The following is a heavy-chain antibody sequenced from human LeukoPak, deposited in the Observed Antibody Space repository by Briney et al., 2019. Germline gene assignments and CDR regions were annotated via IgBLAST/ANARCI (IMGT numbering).Heavy chain of an antibody. Sequence: GGSPRLSCAASGFIFSRYSMNWVRQAPGKGLEWVSSISSSSSYIYYADSMKGRFTTSRDNAKNSLYLQMNSLRAEDTAFYYCAINGGGDSGYGNFDYWGQGTLVTVSS. CDR2: ISSSSSYI. CDR3: AINGGGDSGYGNFDY. CDR1: GFIFSRYS. D-gene: IGHD5-12*01. V-gene: IGHV3-21*04. J-gene: IGHJ4*02.